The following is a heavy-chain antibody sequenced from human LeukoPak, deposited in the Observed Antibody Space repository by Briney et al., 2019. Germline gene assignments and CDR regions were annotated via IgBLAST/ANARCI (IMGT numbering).Heavy chain of an antibody. V-gene: IGHV4-34*01. Sequence: AETLSLTCAVYGGPFSSFFWSWIRQAPGKGLEWIGAISHSGSSNYYPSLKRRITTSGETTNSQFSLRLTSAAAADTAVYCCGKGIFYGGRNQYIWLDLWGQGTLVSVSS. J-gene: IGHJ5*02. CDR1: GGPFSSFF. D-gene: IGHD4-23*01. CDR2: ISHSGSS. CDR3: GKGIFYGGRNQYIWLDL.